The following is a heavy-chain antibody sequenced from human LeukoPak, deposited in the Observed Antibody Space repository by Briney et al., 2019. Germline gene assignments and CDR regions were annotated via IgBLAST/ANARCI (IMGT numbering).Heavy chain of an antibody. Sequence: GSLRLSCAASGFTFSSYWMNWVRQAPGKGLEWVALINPDGSQTNYVDSVKGRLTISRDNAKNSLYLQMNSLRAEDTAVYYCARDLGYGALDPWGQGTLVTVSS. CDR1: GFTFSSYW. D-gene: IGHD4-17*01. V-gene: IGHV3-7*01. J-gene: IGHJ5*02. CDR3: ARDLGYGALDP. CDR2: INPDGSQT.